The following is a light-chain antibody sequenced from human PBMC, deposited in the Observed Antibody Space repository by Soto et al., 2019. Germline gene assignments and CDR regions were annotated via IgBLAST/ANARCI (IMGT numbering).Light chain of an antibody. CDR1: QSVSSY. V-gene: IGKV3-11*01. CDR3: QQRRNWTPLT. J-gene: IGKJ4*01. CDR2: DAS. Sequence: ETVMTQYPATLSVSPGERATLSCWASQSVSSYLAWYQQKPGPAPRLLIYDASNRATGIPARFSGSGSGTDFTLTISSLEPEDFAAYSCQQRRNWTPLTFGGGTKVDIK.